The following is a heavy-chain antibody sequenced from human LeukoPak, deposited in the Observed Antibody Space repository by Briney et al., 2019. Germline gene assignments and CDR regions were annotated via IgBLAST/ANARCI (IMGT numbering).Heavy chain of an antibody. Sequence: NPSETLSLTCTVSGGSISSYYWSWIRQPPGKGLEWIGYIYYSGSTNYNPSLKSRVTISVDTSKNQFSLKLSFVTAADTAVYYCAREKLWGDAFDIWGQGTMVTVSS. CDR1: GGSISSYY. V-gene: IGHV4-59*01. J-gene: IGHJ3*02. CDR3: AREKLWGDAFDI. D-gene: IGHD2-21*01. CDR2: IYYSGST.